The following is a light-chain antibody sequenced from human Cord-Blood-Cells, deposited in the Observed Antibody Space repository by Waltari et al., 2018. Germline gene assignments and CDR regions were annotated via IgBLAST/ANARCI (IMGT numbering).Light chain of an antibody. Sequence: QSALTQPASVSGSPGQSITTSCTGTSSDVGSYNIVSWYQRHPGKAPKLMIYEGSKRPSGVSNRFSGSKSGNTASLTISGLQAEDEADYYCCSYAGSSTFVVFGGGTKLTVL. V-gene: IGLV2-23*03. CDR2: EGS. CDR1: SSDVGSYNI. CDR3: CSYAGSSTFVV. J-gene: IGLJ2*01.